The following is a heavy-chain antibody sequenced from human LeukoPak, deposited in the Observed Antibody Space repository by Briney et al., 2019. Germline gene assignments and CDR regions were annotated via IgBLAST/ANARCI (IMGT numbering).Heavy chain of an antibody. Sequence: PSETLSLTCTVSGGSISSYYWSWTRQPPGKGLEWIGYIYYSGSTNYNPSLKSRVTISVDTSKNQFSLKLSSVTAADTAVYYCARHPCSGGSCRMFDYWGQGTLVTVSS. J-gene: IGHJ4*02. D-gene: IGHD2-15*01. V-gene: IGHV4-59*08. CDR2: IYYSGST. CDR1: GGSISSYY. CDR3: ARHPCSGGSCRMFDY.